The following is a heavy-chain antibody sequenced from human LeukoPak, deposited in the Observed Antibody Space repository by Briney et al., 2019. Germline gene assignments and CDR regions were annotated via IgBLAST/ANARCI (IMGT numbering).Heavy chain of an antibody. D-gene: IGHD2-8*01. Sequence: ASVKVSCKTSGYTFTSYDINWVRQATGQGGERMGWMNPNSGHTGYVQKFQGRVTMTRNTSISTSYMELSSLRSEDTAVYYGARGRRYCTNGMCYSNYYYMDVWGKGTTVTASS. J-gene: IGHJ6*03. V-gene: IGHV1-8*01. CDR1: GYTFTSYD. CDR3: ARGRRYCTNGMCYSNYYYMDV. CDR2: MNPNSGHT.